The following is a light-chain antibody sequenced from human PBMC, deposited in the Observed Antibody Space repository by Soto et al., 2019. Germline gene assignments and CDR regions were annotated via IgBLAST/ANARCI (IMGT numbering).Light chain of an antibody. CDR2: GAS. J-gene: IGKJ4*01. Sequence: EIVLTQSPGTLSLSPGERATLSCRASQSVSSSYLAWYQQKPGQPPRLLIYGASSRATGIPDRFSGSGSGTDFTLTITRLEPEDFAVYFCQQYGGSLTFGGGTKVDNK. CDR1: QSVSSSY. V-gene: IGKV3-20*01. CDR3: QQYGGSLT.